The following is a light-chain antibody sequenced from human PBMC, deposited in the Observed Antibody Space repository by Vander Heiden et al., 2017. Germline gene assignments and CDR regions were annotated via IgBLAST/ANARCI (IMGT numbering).Light chain of an antibody. V-gene: IGKV2-28*01. CDR2: LGS. Sequence: IVMTQSPPSLPVTPGEPASISCRSSQSLLHSIGYNYLDWYLQKPGQSPQLLIYLGSNRASGVPDRFSASGSGTDFTLKISRVEAENVGVYYCRQSLQTPQTFGQGTKLEIK. CDR3: RQSLQTPQT. CDR1: QSLLHSIGYNY. J-gene: IGKJ2*01.